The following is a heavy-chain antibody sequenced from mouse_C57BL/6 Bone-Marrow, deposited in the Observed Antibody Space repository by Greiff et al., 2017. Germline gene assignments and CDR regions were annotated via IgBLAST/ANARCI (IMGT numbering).Heavy chain of an antibody. V-gene: IGHV10-1*01. CDR3: VRHGAYYGSSYYAMDY. J-gene: IGHJ4*01. D-gene: IGHD1-1*01. CDR2: IRSKSNNYAT. Sequence: EVKLMESGGGLVQPKGSLKLSCAASGFSFNTYAMNWVRQAPGKGLEWVARIRSKSNNYATYYADSVKDRFTISRDDSESMLYLQMNNLKTEDTAMYYCVRHGAYYGSSYYAMDYWGQGTSVTVSS. CDR1: GFSFNTYA.